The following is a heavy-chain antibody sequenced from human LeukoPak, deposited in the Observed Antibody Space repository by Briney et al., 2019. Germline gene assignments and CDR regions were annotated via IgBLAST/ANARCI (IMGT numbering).Heavy chain of an antibody. J-gene: IGHJ4*02. CDR3: ARIYPRLAAAGN. CDR2: ISRSGRDI. CDR1: GFTFGTYA. V-gene: IGHV3-21*01. D-gene: IGHD6-13*01. Sequence: GGSLRLSCAASGFTFGTYAMNWVRQAPGKGLEWVSSISRSGRDIYYADSVRGRFTISRDNARDSLYLQMNSLRADDTAVYYCARIYPRLAAAGNWGQGTLVTVSS.